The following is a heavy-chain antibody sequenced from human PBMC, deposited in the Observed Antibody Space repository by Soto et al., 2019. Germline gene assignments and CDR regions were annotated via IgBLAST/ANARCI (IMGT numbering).Heavy chain of an antibody. D-gene: IGHD6-13*01. CDR1: EVTFSSYS. Sequence: GGSLSLSCGASEVTFSSYSMSLVSKAPGKGLEWVSAISGSGGSTYYADSVKGRFTISRDNSKNTLYLQMNSLRAEDTAVYYCAKDLRSSSPYYFDYWGQGTLVTVSS. J-gene: IGHJ4*02. CDR2: ISGSGGST. V-gene: IGHV3-23*01. CDR3: AKDLRSSSPYYFDY.